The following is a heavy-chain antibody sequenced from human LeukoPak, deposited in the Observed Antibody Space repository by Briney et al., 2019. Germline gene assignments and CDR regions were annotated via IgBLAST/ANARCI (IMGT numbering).Heavy chain of an antibody. Sequence: GESLRLSCAASGFTFSSYEMNWARQAPGKGLEWVSYISSSGSTIYYADSVKGRFTISRDNAKNSLYLQMNSLRAEDTAVYYCARTPLSPYDSSGYGDYWGQGTLVTVSS. CDR2: ISSSGSTI. V-gene: IGHV3-48*03. D-gene: IGHD3-22*01. CDR3: ARTPLSPYDSSGYGDY. J-gene: IGHJ4*02. CDR1: GFTFSSYE.